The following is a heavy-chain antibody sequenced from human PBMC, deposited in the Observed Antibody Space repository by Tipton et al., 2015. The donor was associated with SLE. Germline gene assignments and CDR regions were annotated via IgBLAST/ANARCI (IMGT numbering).Heavy chain of an antibody. Sequence: TLSLTCTVSGGSISSGGYHWSWIRQHPGKGLEWIGYIYYSGSTYYNPSLKSRVTISVDTSKKQFSLKLSSVTAADTAVYYCARRMVFGGDYFDYWGQGTLVTVSS. CDR2: IYYSGST. CDR3: ARRMVFGGDYFDY. CDR1: GGSISSGGYH. V-gene: IGHV4-31*03. D-gene: IGHD3-10*02. J-gene: IGHJ4*02.